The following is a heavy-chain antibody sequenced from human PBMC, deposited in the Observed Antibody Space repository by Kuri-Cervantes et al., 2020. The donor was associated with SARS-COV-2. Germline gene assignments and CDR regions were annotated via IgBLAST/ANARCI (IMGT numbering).Heavy chain of an antibody. CDR1: GFTFSSYA. J-gene: IGHJ4*02. CDR2: ISGSGGST. V-gene: IGHV3-23*01. CDR3: ARESIVVVVAAFDY. Sequence: GESLKISCAASGFTFSSYAMSWVRQAPGKGLEWVSAISGSGGSTYYADSVKGRFTISRDNSKNTLYLQMNSLRAEDTAVYYCARESIVVVVAAFDYWGQGTLVTVSS. D-gene: IGHD2-15*01.